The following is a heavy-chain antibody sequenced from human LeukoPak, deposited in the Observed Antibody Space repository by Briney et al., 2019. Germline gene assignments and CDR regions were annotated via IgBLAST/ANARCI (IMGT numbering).Heavy chain of an antibody. D-gene: IGHD2-2*01. CDR2: ISAYNGNT. CDR1: GYTFTSYG. V-gene: IGHV1-18*01. J-gene: IGHJ5*02. CDR3: ARLVVPVVPAAINWFDP. Sequence: GASVKVSCKASGYTFTSYGISWARQAPGQGLEWMGWISAYNGNTNYAQKLQGRVTMTTDTSTSTAYMELRSLRSDDTAVYYCARLVVPVVPAAINWFDPWGQGTLVTVSS.